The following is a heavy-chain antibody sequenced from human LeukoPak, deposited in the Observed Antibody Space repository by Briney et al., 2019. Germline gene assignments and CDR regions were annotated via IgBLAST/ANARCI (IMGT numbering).Heavy chain of an antibody. V-gene: IGHV4-34*01. Sequence: SETLSLTCAVYGGSFSGYYWSWIRQPPGKGLEWIGEINHSGSTNYNPSLKSRVTISVDTSKNQFSLKLSSVTAADTAAYYCARRGRLRLGELSSRYYYHMDVWGKGTTVTISS. D-gene: IGHD3-16*02. CDR3: ARRGRLRLGELSSRYYYHMDV. CDR2: INHSGST. CDR1: GGSFSGYY. J-gene: IGHJ6*03.